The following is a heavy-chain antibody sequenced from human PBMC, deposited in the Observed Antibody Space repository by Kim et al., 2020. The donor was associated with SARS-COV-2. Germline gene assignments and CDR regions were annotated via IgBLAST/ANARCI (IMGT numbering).Heavy chain of an antibody. Sequence: SETLSLTCTVSGGSISSGDYYWSWIRQPPGKGLEWIGYIYYSGSTYYNPSLKSRVTISVDTSKNQFSLKLSSVTAADTAVYYCARARATSITIFGEVIVHNFDYWGQGTLVTVSS. CDR1: GGSISSGDYY. D-gene: IGHD3-3*01. V-gene: IGHV4-30-4*01. CDR2: IYYSGST. CDR3: ARARATSITIFGEVIVHNFDY. J-gene: IGHJ4*02.